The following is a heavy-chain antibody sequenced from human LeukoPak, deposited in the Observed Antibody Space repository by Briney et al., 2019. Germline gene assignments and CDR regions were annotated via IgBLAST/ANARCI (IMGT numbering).Heavy chain of an antibody. CDR1: GGSFSGYY. CDR3: ARAPMVRGVIDLDY. Sequence: SETLSLTCAVYGGSFSGYYWGWIRQPPGKGLEWIGEINHSGSTNYNPSLKSRVTISVDTSKNQFSLKLSSVTAADTAVYYCARAPMVRGVIDLDYWGQGTLVTVSS. CDR2: INHSGST. J-gene: IGHJ4*02. V-gene: IGHV4-34*01. D-gene: IGHD3-10*01.